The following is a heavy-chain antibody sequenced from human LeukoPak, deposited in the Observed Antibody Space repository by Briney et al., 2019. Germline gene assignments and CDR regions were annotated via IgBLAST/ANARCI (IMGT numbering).Heavy chain of an antibody. CDR3: ARDLDTAMVLVGARDDAFDI. D-gene: IGHD5-18*01. J-gene: IGHJ3*02. CDR2: INPSGGST. V-gene: IGHV1-46*01. CDR1: GYTFTSYY. Sequence: ASVTVSCKAPGYTFTSYYMHWVRQAPGQGLEWMGIINPSGGSTSYAQKFQGRVTMTRDTSTSTVYMELSSLRSEDTAVYYCARDLDTAMVLVGARDDAFDIWGQGTMVTVSS.